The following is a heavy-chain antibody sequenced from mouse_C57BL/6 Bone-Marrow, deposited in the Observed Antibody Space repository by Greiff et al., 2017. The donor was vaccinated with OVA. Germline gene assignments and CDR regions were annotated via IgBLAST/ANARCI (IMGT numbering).Heavy chain of an antibody. CDR2: IRSKSNNYAT. D-gene: IGHD2-10*02. V-gene: IGHV10-1*01. CDR3: VRRGYGNPFAY. CDR1: GFSFNTYA. Sequence: DVKLVESGGGLVQPKGSLKLSCAASGFSFNTYAMNWVRQAPGKGLEWVARIRSKSNNYATYYADSVKDRFTISRDDSESMLYLQMNNLKTEDTAMYYCVRRGYGNPFAYWGQGTLVTVSA. J-gene: IGHJ3*01.